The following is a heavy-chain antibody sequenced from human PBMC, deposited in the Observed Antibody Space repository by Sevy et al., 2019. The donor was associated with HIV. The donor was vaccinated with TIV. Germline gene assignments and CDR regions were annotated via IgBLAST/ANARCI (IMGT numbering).Heavy chain of an antibody. V-gene: IGHV3-30*03. Sequence: GGSLRLSCVASGFTFSSHGFHWVRQAPGKGLEWVALISYDGSNKFYTDSVKGRFTTSRDNAKNSLYLQMNTLRAEDTAVYYCAREGSGRYWGQGTLVTVSS. D-gene: IGHD3-10*01. CDR2: ISYDGSNK. J-gene: IGHJ4*02. CDR1: GFTFSSHG. CDR3: AREGSGRY.